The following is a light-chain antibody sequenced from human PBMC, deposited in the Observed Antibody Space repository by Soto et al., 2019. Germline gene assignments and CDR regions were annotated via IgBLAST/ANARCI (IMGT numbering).Light chain of an antibody. CDR2: GVS. Sequence: EIVLTQSPGSLSLSTGERATLSCRASQSVDSTFFAWYQKKPGQAPRLLMYGVSKRATGIPDRFSGSGSGTDFTLTISRLETEDFAVYYCQQYMSSVTFGQGTRVEIK. V-gene: IGKV3-20*01. CDR1: QSVDSTF. CDR3: QQYMSSVT. J-gene: IGKJ1*01.